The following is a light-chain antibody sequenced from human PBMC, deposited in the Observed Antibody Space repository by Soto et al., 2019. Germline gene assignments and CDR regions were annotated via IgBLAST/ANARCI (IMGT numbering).Light chain of an antibody. J-gene: IGKJ1*01. CDR2: DVS. Sequence: IVLTQSPATLSLSPGKIATLSCRASQNIINYLIWYQQKPGQALWLLFYDVSNRATGIPARFSGGGSGTDFSLTISSLEHEDFAVYYCQQRSHWPRTFGQGTKVDMK. CDR3: QQRSHWPRT. V-gene: IGKV3-11*01. CDR1: QNIINY.